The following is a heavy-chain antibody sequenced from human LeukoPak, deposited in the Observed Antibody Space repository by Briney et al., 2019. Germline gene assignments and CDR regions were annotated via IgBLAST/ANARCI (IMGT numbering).Heavy chain of an antibody. CDR1: GGSISSYY. CDR3: ARCGRDFDAFDI. D-gene: IGHD1-26*01. J-gene: IGHJ3*02. CDR2: IYYSGST. Sequence: ASETLSLTCTVSGGSISSYYWSWIRQPPGKGLEWIGYIYYSGSTNYNPSLKSRVTISVDTSKNQFSLKLSSVTAADTAVYYCARCGRDFDAFDIWGQGTMVTVSS. V-gene: IGHV4-59*08.